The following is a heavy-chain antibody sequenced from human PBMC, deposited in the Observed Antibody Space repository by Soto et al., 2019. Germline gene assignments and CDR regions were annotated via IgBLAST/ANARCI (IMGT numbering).Heavy chain of an antibody. D-gene: IGHD3-10*01. V-gene: IGHV5-51*01. CDR2: IYPGDSDT. CDR3: AGGGVRGVITRTRDYYGMAV. J-gene: IGHJ6*02. Sequence: GESLKICCKGSGYSFTSYWIGWVRQMPGKGLEWMRIIYPGDSDTRYSPFFQGQVTISADKSISTAYLQWSSLKASDTAMYYFAGGGVRGVITRTRDYYGMAVWGQGTTVTVSS. CDR1: GYSFTSYW.